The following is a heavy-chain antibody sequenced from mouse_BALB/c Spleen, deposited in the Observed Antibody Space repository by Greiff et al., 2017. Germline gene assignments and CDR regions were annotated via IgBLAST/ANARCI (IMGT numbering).Heavy chain of an antibody. CDR1: GYSITSDYA. J-gene: IGHJ4*01. V-gene: IGHV3-2*02. Sequence: EVKLQESGPGLVKPSQSLSLTCTVTGYSITSDYAWNWIRQFPGNKLEWMGYISYSGSTSYNPSLKSRISITRDTSKNQFFLQLNSVTTEDTATYYCARGIYYDYSCSMDYWGQGTSVTVSS. D-gene: IGHD2-4*01. CDR3: ARGIYYDYSCSMDY. CDR2: ISYSGST.